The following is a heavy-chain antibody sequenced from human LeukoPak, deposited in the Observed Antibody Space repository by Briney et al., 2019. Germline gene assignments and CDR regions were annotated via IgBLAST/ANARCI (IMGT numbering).Heavy chain of an antibody. CDR2: MDQDGSEE. J-gene: IGHJ4*02. CDR3: ARDLGIDYGSVDN. D-gene: IGHD3-10*01. Sequence: GGSLRLSCAASGFTLSDYWMSWVRQAPGKGLEWVANMDQDGSEENYVDSVKGRFTISRDDAKNSLYLQMSSLRAEDTAVYYCARDLGIDYGSVDNWGQGTLVTVSS. V-gene: IGHV3-7*01. CDR1: GFTLSDYW.